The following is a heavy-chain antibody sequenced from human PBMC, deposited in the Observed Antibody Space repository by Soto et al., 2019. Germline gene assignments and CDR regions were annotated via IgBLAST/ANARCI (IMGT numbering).Heavy chain of an antibody. CDR1: GFTFSSYG. D-gene: IGHD3-10*01. Sequence: QVQLVESGGGVVQPGRSLRLSCAASGFTFSSYGMHWVRQAPGKGLEWVAVISYDGSNKYYADSVKGRFTISRDNSKNTLYLQMNSLRAEDTAVYYCITYGSGSYNYGMDVWGQVTTVTVSS. CDR2: ISYDGSNK. J-gene: IGHJ6*02. CDR3: ITYGSGSYNYGMDV. V-gene: IGHV3-30*03.